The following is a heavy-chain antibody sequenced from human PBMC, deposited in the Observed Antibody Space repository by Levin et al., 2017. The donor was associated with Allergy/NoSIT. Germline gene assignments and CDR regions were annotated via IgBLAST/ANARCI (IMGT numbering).Heavy chain of an antibody. D-gene: IGHD2-15*01. V-gene: IGHV3-30*18. CDR1: GFQFSLYG. CDR2: IVFDGNDQ. Sequence: GESLKISCAASGFQFSLYGMHWVRQAPGKGLEWVALIVFDGNDQYYADSVKGRFTISRDNSKNTLYLQMSSLRENDTAIYYCAKRGYCSGNTCQSHDAIDVWCQGTLVIVSS. CDR3: AKRGYCSGNTCQSHDAIDV. J-gene: IGHJ3*01.